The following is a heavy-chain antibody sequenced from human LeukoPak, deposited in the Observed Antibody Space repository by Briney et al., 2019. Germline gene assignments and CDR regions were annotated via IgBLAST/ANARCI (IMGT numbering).Heavy chain of an antibody. Sequence: GGSLRLSCVASGFPFSSYWMTWVRQAPGKGLEWVANIKQDGSKKSHVDSVKGRFTISRDNAKNSLYLQMNSLRAEDTAIYYCTRVGYIDEGIDYWGQGTLVTVSS. V-gene: IGHV3-7*04. J-gene: IGHJ4*02. CDR3: TRVGYIDEGIDY. CDR1: GFPFSSYW. D-gene: IGHD5-24*01. CDR2: IKQDGSKK.